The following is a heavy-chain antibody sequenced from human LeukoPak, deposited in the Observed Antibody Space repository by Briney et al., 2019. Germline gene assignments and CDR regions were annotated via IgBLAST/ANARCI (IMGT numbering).Heavy chain of an antibody. Sequence: ASVKVSCKASGYTFTSYTMNWVRQAPGQGLEGMGWINTNAGNPTYAQGFTGRFVFSLETSVSTAYLQISSLNAEDTAVYYCARCYTKDMTSVTHFDYWGQGTLVTVSS. CDR2: INTNAGNP. D-gene: IGHD4-17*01. CDR1: GYTFTSYT. CDR3: ARCYTKDMTSVTHFDY. J-gene: IGHJ4*02. V-gene: IGHV7-4-1*02.